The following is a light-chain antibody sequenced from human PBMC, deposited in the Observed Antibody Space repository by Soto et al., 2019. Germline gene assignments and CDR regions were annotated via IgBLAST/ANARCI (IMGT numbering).Light chain of an antibody. CDR3: QQYGSSPRT. Sequence: EVVLTQSPGTLSLSPGERATLSCRASQSVGSNSLAWYQQKPGQAPRLLIYGSSSRATGIPDRFSGSGSGTDFTLTVSRLEPEEFAVYYCQQYGSSPRTFGQGTKVDIK. J-gene: IGKJ1*01. CDR2: GSS. CDR1: QSVGSNS. V-gene: IGKV3-20*01.